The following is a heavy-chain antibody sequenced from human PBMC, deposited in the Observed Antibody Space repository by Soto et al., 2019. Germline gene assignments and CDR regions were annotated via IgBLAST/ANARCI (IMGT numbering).Heavy chain of an antibody. Sequence: QVQLVQSGAEVKKPGASVKVSCQASGYTFTSYGITWVRQAPGQGLEWMGWISAFNGDTNYAQKFQGRVTMSTDTLTRTAYMELRSLTSDDTAVYYCSRGAISLPGFYWGQGTVVTVSS. D-gene: IGHD1-1*01. V-gene: IGHV1-18*01. CDR3: SRGAISLPGFY. CDR2: ISAFNGDT. CDR1: GYTFTSYG. J-gene: IGHJ4*02.